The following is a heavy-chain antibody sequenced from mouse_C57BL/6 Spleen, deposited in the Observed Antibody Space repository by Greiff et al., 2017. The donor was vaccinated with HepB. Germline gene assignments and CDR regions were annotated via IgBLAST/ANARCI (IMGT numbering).Heavy chain of an antibody. CDR3: AGGRGTTVVATGDY. J-gene: IGHJ2*01. V-gene: IGHV1-81*01. Sequence: VQLQQSGAELARPGASVKLSCTASGYTFTSYGIRWVKQRTGQGLEWIGDIYPRSGNTYYNEKFKGKATLTADKSSSTAYMELRRLTSEDSAVYCCAGGRGTTVVATGDYWGQGTTLTVSS. D-gene: IGHD1-1*01. CDR2: IYPRSGNT. CDR1: GYTFTSYG.